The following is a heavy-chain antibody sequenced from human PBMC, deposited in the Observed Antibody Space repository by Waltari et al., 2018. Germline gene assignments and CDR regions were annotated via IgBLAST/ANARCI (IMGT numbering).Heavy chain of an antibody. CDR3: ARGLRGYCGGDCYADDAFDI. CDR1: GGSISSHY. CDR2: IYYSGST. Sequence: QVQLQESGPGLVKPSETLSLTCTVSGGSISSHYWRWIRKPPGQGLEWIGYIYYSGSTNYNPSLKSRVTISVDTSKNQFSLKLSSVTAADTAVYYCARGLRGYCGGDCYADDAFDIWGQGTMVTVSS. V-gene: IGHV4-59*11. D-gene: IGHD2-21*01. J-gene: IGHJ3*02.